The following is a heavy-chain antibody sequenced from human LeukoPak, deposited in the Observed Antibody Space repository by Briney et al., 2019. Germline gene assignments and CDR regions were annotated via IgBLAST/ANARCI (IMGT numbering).Heavy chain of an antibody. D-gene: IGHD3-22*01. V-gene: IGHV4-4*09. CDR3: ARGLRDEERYYKYYYVDV. CDR1: GGSISGYF. Sequence: SETLSLTCTISGGSISGYFGTWIRQASGKGLEWIGYIHTIETEYNPSLQSRVSMSIDTSKNQFSLNLKSVIAADTDVYCCARGLRDEERYYKYYYVDVWGKGTTVTVSS. J-gene: IGHJ6*03. CDR2: IHTIET.